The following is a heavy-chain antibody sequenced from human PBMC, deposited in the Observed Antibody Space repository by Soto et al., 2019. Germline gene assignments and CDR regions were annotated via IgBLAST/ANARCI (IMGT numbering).Heavy chain of an antibody. Sequence: ASVKVSCKASGYTFTGYYMHWVRQAPGQGLEWMGWINPNSGGTNYAQKFQGRVTMTRDTSISTAYMELSRLRSDDAAVYYCARAQYSSSSASDRWGQGPLGTVSA. CDR1: GYTFTGYY. CDR3: ARAQYSSSSASDR. D-gene: IGHD6-6*01. V-gene: IGHV1-2*02. J-gene: IGHJ4*02. CDR2: INPNSGGT.